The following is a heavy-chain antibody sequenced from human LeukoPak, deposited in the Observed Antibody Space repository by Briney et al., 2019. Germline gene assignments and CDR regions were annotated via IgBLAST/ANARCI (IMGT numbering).Heavy chain of an antibody. D-gene: IGHD6-19*01. CDR1: GFTFDDYA. V-gene: IGHV3-9*01. CDR2: ISWNSGSI. J-gene: IGHJ5*02. CDR3: ARGGSGWT. Sequence: GGSLRLSCAASGFTFDDYAMHWVRQAPGKGLEWVSGISWNSGSIGYADSVKGRFTISRDNAKNSLYLQMNSLRAEDTAVYYCARGGSGWTWGQGTLVTVSS.